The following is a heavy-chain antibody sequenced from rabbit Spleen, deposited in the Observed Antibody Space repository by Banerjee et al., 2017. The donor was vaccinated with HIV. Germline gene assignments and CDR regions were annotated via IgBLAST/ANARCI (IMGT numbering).Heavy chain of an antibody. D-gene: IGHD4-1*01. CDR2: VNIVTGKS. Sequence: EESGGDLVKPEGSLTLTCTASGIDFSSYYWICWVRQAPGKGLEWIACVNIVTGKSVYASWAKCRFIMSSHNAQNTLFLQLNSLTAADTATYFCVREVAAKFKLWGQGTLVTVS. CDR1: GIDFSSYYW. CDR3: VREVAAKFKL. V-gene: IGHV1S45*01. J-gene: IGHJ4*01.